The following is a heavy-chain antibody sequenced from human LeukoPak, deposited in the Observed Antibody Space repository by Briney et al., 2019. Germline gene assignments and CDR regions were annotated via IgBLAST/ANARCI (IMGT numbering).Heavy chain of an antibody. J-gene: IGHJ4*02. Sequence: PSETLSLTCTVSGGSISRDYWSWIRQPPGKGLEWIGYIYYTGSTNYNPSLKSRVTISIDTSKNQFSLKLSSVTAADTAVYYCGRLMAGLDWGQGTLVTVSS. CDR3: GRLMAGLD. CDR1: GGSISRDY. D-gene: IGHD6-19*01. V-gene: IGHV4-59*12. CDR2: IYYTGST.